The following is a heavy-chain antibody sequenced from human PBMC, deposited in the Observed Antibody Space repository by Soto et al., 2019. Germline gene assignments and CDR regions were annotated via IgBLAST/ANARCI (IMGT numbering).Heavy chain of an antibody. Sequence: SETLSLTCTVSGGSVSSGSYYWSWIRQPPGKGLEWIGYIYYSGSTNYNPSLKSRVTISVDTSKNQFSLKLSSVTAADTAVYYCARIGDYYDSSGYYYNYWGQGTLVTVSS. V-gene: IGHV4-61*01. D-gene: IGHD3-22*01. J-gene: IGHJ4*02. CDR3: ARIGDYYDSSGYYYNY. CDR1: GGSVSSGSYY. CDR2: IYYSGST.